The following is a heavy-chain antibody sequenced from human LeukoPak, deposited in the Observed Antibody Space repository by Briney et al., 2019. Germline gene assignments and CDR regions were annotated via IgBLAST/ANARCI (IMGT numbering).Heavy chain of an antibody. CDR3: ARDRADSSGYRIDAFDI. J-gene: IGHJ3*02. V-gene: IGHV4-39*07. Sequence: SETLSLTCTVSGGSISSSSYYWGWIRQPPGKGLEWIGSIYHSGSTYYNPSLRSRVSIPVDTSKNQFSLKLNSVTAADTAVYYCARDRADSSGYRIDAFDIWGQGTMVTVSS. CDR1: GGSISSSSYY. CDR2: IYHSGST. D-gene: IGHD3-22*01.